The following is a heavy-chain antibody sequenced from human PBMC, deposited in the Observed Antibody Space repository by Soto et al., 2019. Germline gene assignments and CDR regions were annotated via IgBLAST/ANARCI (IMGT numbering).Heavy chain of an antibody. D-gene: IGHD2-15*01. CDR3: DGQGIARDHAVAI. CDR2: IYYSVTT. J-gene: IGHJ3*02. CDR1: GGSISSGDYF. V-gene: IGHV4-30-4*01. Sequence: LQESGPGLVKPSETLSLTCSVSGGSISSGDYFWSWLRQPPGNGPEWIGNIYYSVTTSSKPSLKSRVTIYVDTSKNLFSLNATSVTAADTAVYYCDGQGIARDHAVAIWGLGTMVTVSS.